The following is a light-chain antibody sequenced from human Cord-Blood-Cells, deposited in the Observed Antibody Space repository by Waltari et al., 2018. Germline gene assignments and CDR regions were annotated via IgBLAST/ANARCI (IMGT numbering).Light chain of an antibody. CDR1: KLGDKY. J-gene: IGLJ1*01. CDR3: QAWDSSNYV. CDR2: QDS. Sequence: SYELTQPPSVSVSPGQTASITCSGDKLGDKYACWYQQKPGQSPVLVIYQDSKRPSGIPGRVSGSNSGNTATLTISGTQAMDEADYYCQAWDSSNYVFGTGTKVTVL. V-gene: IGLV3-1*01.